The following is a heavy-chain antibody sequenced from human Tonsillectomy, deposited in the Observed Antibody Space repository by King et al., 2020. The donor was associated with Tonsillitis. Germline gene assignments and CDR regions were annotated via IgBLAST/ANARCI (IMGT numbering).Heavy chain of an antibody. V-gene: IGHV1-69*01. CDR1: GGTFSSYA. Sequence: EQLVQSGAEVKKPGSSVKVSCKASGGTFSSYAISWVRQAPGQGLELMGGIIPIFGTANYTQKFQGRGTITADESTSTAYMELNSLKSEDTAVYYCASEAGVAATTYWGQGTLVTVSS. CDR3: ASEAGVAATTY. D-gene: IGHD6-13*01. J-gene: IGHJ4*02. CDR2: IIPIFGTA.